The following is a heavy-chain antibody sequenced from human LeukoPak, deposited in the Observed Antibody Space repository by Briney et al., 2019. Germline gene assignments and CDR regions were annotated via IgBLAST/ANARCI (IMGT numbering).Heavy chain of an antibody. CDR1: GFTFNSYW. V-gene: IGHV3-7*01. J-gene: IGHJ4*02. D-gene: IGHD6-19*01. CDR2: IKQDVNEK. CDR3: ARERSGWLFDY. Sequence: GGSLRLSCAASGFTFNSYWMSWVRQAPGKGLEWVANIKQDVNEKYYVDSVKGRFTISRDNAKNSLYLQMNSLRAEDTAVYYCARERSGWLFDYWGQGTLVTVSS.